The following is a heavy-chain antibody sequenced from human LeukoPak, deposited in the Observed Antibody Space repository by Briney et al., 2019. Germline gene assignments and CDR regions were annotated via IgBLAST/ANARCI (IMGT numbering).Heavy chain of an antibody. CDR2: INAGNGNT. CDR1: GYTFTSYA. Sequence: ASVKVSCKASGYTFTSYAMHWVRQAPGQRLEWMGWINAGNGNTKYSQKFQGRVTMTEDTSTDTAYMELSSLRSEDTAVYYCAQGTPIDYWGQGTLVTVSS. V-gene: IGHV1-3*01. CDR3: AQGTPIDY. J-gene: IGHJ4*02. D-gene: IGHD1-1*01.